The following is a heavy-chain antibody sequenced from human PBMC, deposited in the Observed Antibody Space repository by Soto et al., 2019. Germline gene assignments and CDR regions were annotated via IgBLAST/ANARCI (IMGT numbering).Heavy chain of an antibody. J-gene: IGHJ4*02. D-gene: IGHD6-6*01. CDR3: ARGAYSDSSSYFDY. Sequence: QVKLQESGPGLVEPSQTLSLTCTVSGDSISSGDHYWSWIRQPPGKGLEWIGYIYYSGTTYSRPSLQSRVTISVDTYKNQFSLKLNSVTAADTAVYYCARGAYSDSSSYFDYWGQGTLVPVSS. CDR1: GDSISSGDHY. CDR2: IYYSGTT. V-gene: IGHV4-30-4*01.